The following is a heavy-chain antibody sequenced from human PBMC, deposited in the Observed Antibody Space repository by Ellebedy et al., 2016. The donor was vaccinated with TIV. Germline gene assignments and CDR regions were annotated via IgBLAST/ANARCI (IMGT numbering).Heavy chain of an antibody. CDR3: ARSSSGWLSAFDV. J-gene: IGHJ3*01. V-gene: IGHV3-7*01. Sequence: GGSLRLXCAASGFTFSSSWMSWLRQAPGKGLEWVANINQDGSKKDYVESVKGRFIISRDNAKNSLYLQMNSLRVEDTAVYYCARSSSGWLSAFDVWGQGTMVTVAS. CDR1: GFTFSSSW. CDR2: INQDGSKK. D-gene: IGHD6-19*01.